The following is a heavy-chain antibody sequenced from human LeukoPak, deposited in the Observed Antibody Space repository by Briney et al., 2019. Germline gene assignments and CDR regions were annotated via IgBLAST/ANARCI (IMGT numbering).Heavy chain of an antibody. CDR2: ISYDGSNK. D-gene: IGHD6-19*01. CDR1: GFTFSSYG. J-gene: IGHJ4*02. Sequence: PGGSLRLSCAASGFTFSSYGMHWVRQAPGKGLEWVAVISYDGSNKYYADSVKGRFTVSRDNSRNTVNLQMNSLRGEDTAVYYCARAPVRGAVAGVDYWGQGTLVTVSS. CDR3: ARAPVRGAVAGVDY. V-gene: IGHV3-30*03.